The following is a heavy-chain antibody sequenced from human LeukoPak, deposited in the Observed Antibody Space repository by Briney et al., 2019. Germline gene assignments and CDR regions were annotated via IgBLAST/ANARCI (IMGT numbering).Heavy chain of an antibody. Sequence: GGSLRLSCAASGFTFSTYTMNWVRQAPGKGLEWVSSISADSNYIYYAGAVEGRFTISRDNARNSLYLQMNSLRAEDTAVYYCARGSYGAYDYWGQGSLVTVSS. CDR1: GFTFSTYT. J-gene: IGHJ4*02. CDR3: ARGSYGAYDY. V-gene: IGHV3-21*01. CDR2: ISADSNYI. D-gene: IGHD4-17*01.